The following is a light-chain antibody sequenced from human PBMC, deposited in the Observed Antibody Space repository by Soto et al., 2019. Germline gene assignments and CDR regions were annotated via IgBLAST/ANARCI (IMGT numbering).Light chain of an antibody. J-gene: IGKJ1*01. CDR1: PSVLFSYDNKHY. Sequence: DFVMTQSPDSLAVSLGERATINCKSSPSVLFSYDNKHYLAWYQQKPGQPPKLLISWASTRESGVPDRFGGGGSGADFTLTISSLQAEDVAVYYCQQYYNTPVTFGLGTKVEVK. CDR3: QQYYNTPVT. CDR2: WAS. V-gene: IGKV4-1*01.